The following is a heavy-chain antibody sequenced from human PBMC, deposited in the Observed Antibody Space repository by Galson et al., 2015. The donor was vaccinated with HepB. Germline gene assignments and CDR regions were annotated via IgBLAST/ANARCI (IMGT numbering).Heavy chain of an antibody. Sequence: SVKVSCKASGYTFTNYYMHWVRQAPGQGLEWMGVINPSGGYSNDAQKFQGRVTMTRDTSTSTVYLEVSGLRYEDTAVYYCARGGRGDGYNYYLDFWGQGVLVTVSS. CDR2: INPSGGYS. D-gene: IGHD5-24*01. V-gene: IGHV1-46*01. J-gene: IGHJ4*02. CDR1: GYTFTNYY. CDR3: ARGGRGDGYNYYLDF.